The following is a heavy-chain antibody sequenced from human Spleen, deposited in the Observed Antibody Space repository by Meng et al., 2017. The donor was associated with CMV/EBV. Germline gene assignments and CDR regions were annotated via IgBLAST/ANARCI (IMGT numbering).Heavy chain of an antibody. J-gene: IGHJ5*02. D-gene: IGHD4-17*01. CDR2: IYYSGST. V-gene: IGHV4-61*01. CDR3: ARVDYGGFDP. CDR1: GGSVSSGSYY. Sequence: LTCTVSGGSVSSGSYYWSWIRQPPGKGLEWIGNIYYSGSTNYNPSLKSRVTISVDTSKNQFSLKLSSVIAADTAVHYCARVDYGGFDPWGQGTLVTVSS.